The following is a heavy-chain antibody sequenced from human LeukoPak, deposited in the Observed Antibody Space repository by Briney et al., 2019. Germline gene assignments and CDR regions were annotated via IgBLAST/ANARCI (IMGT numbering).Heavy chain of an antibody. V-gene: IGHV4-39*07. CDR2: IHHSGST. CDR3: ARPTHSTYGMDV. J-gene: IGHJ6*02. Sequence: PSETLSPTCTVSGGSISSSTYYWGWIRQPPGKGLEWIGSIHHSGSTYYNPSLKSRVTISVDTSKNQFSLKLSSVTAADTAVYYCARPTHSTYGMDVWGQGTTVTVSS. CDR1: GGSISSSTYY. D-gene: IGHD2/OR15-2a*01.